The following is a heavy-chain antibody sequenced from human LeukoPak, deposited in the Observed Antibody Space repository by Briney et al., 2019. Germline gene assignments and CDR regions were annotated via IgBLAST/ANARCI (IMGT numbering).Heavy chain of an antibody. Sequence: PSETLSLTSTVSGGSISGYYWSWIRQPAGKGLEWIGRIYPSGITNYNPSLRSRVNMSLDTSKNQFSLKVSSVTAADTAVYYCARGQSGYYDYWGQGTLVTVSS. D-gene: IGHD3-3*01. CDR1: GGSISGYY. J-gene: IGHJ4*02. CDR2: IYPSGIT. V-gene: IGHV4-4*07. CDR3: ARGQSGYYDY.